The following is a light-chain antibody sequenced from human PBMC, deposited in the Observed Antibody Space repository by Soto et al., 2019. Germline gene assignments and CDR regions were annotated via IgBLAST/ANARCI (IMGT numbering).Light chain of an antibody. CDR1: QSIRRTY. Sequence: DIVPTQFPGALALSPGLRSTLACMASQSIRRTYLAWYQQKPGQPPRLLIYGASSRVTGSTDRFIASGAGTDFTLTISILQPEDFAMYNCQQYFTSVTFCGGTKVDIK. J-gene: IGKJ4*01. CDR3: QQYFTSVT. V-gene: IGKV3-20*01. CDR2: GAS.